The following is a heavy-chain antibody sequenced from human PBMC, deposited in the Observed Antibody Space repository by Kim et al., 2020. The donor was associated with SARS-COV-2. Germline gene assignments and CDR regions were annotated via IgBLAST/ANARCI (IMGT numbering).Heavy chain of an antibody. D-gene: IGHD1-1*01. CDR1: GYTFTSYH. V-gene: IGHV1-46*01. CDR2: INPSSGNT. J-gene: IGHJ4*02. Sequence: ASVKVSCKASGYTFTSYHLHWVRQAPGQGLEWMGKINPSSGNTAYAQRFQGRVTMTSDTSTSTVYMELSSLRSEDTAVYYCARELGTTGNYFDYWGQGTPVTVSS. CDR3: ARELGTTGNYFDY.